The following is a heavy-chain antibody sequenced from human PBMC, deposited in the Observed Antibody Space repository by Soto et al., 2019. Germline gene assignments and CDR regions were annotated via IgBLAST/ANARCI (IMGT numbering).Heavy chain of an antibody. J-gene: IGHJ6*03. Sequence: QVQLVQSGAEVKTPGASVSVSCKAAGYTFTGYYIHWVRKAPGQGLAWMGWINPQTGGTSYAQKFQRRVTLSRDTSINTASLELTRVRFVDAAVYFCARERDQLISDGVAVWGKGTTVTVS. D-gene: IGHD2-2*01. CDR1: GYTFTGYY. V-gene: IGHV1-2*02. CDR3: ARERDQLISDGVAV. CDR2: INPQTGGT.